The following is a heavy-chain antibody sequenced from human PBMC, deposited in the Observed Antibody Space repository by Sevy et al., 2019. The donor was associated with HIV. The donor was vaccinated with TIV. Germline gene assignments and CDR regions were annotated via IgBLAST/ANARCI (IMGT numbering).Heavy chain of an antibody. Sequence: SETLSLTCSVSGVSISNGGNYWAWVRQHTGKGLEWIGSIFYSGATFYNPSLEGRLSISVDTSENLLSLRLSSVTAADTAVYFCARIFRAPYYYNTGGYYRNWGQGTQVTVSS. CDR3: ARIFRAPYYYNTGGYYRN. V-gene: IGHV4-31*03. J-gene: IGHJ4*02. D-gene: IGHD3-22*01. CDR2: IFYSGAT. CDR1: GVSISNGGNY.